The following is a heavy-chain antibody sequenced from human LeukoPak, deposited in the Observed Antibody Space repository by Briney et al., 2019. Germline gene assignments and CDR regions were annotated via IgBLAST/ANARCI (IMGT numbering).Heavy chain of an antibody. CDR2: INPNSGGT. V-gene: IGHV1-2*02. D-gene: IGHD6-6*01. J-gene: IGHJ6*03. CDR3: ARGPLGSSSSGYYYYMDV. Sequence: GASVKVSCKASGYTFTGYYMHWVRQAPGQGLEWMGWINPNSGGTNYAQKFQGRVTMTRDTSISTAYMEVSRLRPDDTAVYYCARGPLGSSSSGYYYYMDVRGKGTTVTVSS. CDR1: GYTFTGYY.